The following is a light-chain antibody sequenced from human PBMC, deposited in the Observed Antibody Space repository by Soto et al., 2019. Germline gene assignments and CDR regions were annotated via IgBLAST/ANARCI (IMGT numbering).Light chain of an antibody. J-gene: IGKJ4*01. V-gene: IGKV1-9*01. CDR3: QQVKTYPRT. Sequence: DIHLTQYPSFLSASVGDRVTITCRPIQAVPNNMAWYQQKPGKPPKLLIYEESTLHSGVPSRFSGRKSGTQFTLTIDSLQPEDFATYYCQQVKTYPRTFGGGTKVDIK. CDR1: QAVPNN. CDR2: EES.